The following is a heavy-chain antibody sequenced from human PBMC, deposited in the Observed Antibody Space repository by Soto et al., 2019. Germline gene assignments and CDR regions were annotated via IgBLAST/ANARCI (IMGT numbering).Heavy chain of an antibody. CDR2: ISWNSGSI. V-gene: IGHV3-9*01. J-gene: IGHJ4*02. Sequence: PGGSLRLSCAASGFTFDDYAMHWVRQAPGKGLEWVSGISWNSGSIGYADSVKGRFTISRDNAKNSLYLQMNSLRAEDTALYYCAKVRGVIPYFDYWGQGTLVTVSS. CDR3: AKVRGVIPYFDY. CDR1: GFTFDDYA. D-gene: IGHD3-10*01.